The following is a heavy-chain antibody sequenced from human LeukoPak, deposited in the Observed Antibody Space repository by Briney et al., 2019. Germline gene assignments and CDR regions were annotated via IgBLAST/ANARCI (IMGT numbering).Heavy chain of an antibody. CDR3: AREGHYGSGSYPFDY. J-gene: IGHJ4*02. CDR1: GGSISSSSYY. D-gene: IGHD3-10*01. V-gene: IGHV4-39*07. Sequence: SETLSLTCTVSGGSISSSSYYWGWIRQPPGKGLEWIGSIYYSGSTYYNPSLKSRVTISVDTSKNQFSLKLSSVTAANTAVYYCAREGHYGSGSYPFDYWGQGTLVTVSS. CDR2: IYYSGST.